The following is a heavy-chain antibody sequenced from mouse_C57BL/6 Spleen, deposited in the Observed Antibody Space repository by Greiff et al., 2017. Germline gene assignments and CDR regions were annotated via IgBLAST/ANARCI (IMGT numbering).Heavy chain of an antibody. CDR1: GYTFTSYW. V-gene: IGHV1-52*01. Sequence: QVQLKQPGAELVRPGSSVKLSCKASGYTFTSYWMHWVKQRPIQGLEWIGNIDPSDSETHYNQKFKDKATLTVDKSSSTAYMQLSSLTSEDSAVYYCAREGTDAMDYWGQGTSVTVSS. CDR2: IDPSDSET. J-gene: IGHJ4*01. CDR3: AREGTDAMDY. D-gene: IGHD3-3*01.